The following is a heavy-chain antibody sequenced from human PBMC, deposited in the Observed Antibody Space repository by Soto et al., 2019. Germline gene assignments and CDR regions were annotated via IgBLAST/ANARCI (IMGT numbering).Heavy chain of an antibody. CDR1: GFTFSSYA. CDR2: ISGAAGST. J-gene: IGHJ4*02. Sequence: EMQLLESGGGLVQPGGSLRLSCAGSGFTFSSYAMNWVRQAPGKGLEWISGISGAAGSTYTADSVKGRFTISRDNSKNTLYLQMNSLRAEDTAVYYCARSLPLYDATGYYRAPSDHWGQGTLVTVSS. V-gene: IGHV3-23*01. CDR3: ARSLPLYDATGYYRAPSDH. D-gene: IGHD3-9*01.